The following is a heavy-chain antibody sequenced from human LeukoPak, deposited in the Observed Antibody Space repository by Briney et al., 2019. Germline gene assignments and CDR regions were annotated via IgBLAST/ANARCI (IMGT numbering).Heavy chain of an antibody. D-gene: IGHD6-13*01. CDR2: FYYSGSS. V-gene: IGHV4-59*01. CDR3: AKDLLITLSWSVYAFDI. CDR1: GGSISSYY. Sequence: PSETLSLTCTVSGGSISSYYWSRIRQPPGKGLEWIGYFYYSGSSNNNPSLKSRVTISLDTSKNQFSLKLNSVTAADTAVYYCAKDLLITLSWSVYAFDIWGQGTKVTVSS. J-gene: IGHJ3*02.